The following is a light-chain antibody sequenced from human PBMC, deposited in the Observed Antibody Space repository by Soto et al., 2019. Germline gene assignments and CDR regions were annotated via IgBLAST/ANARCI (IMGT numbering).Light chain of an antibody. CDR1: QSVGASF. Sequence: PGDTATLSCRTSQSVGASFLAWYQQKPGQAPRLLIFGASNRAAGVPDRLSGSGSGTDFTLTINRLEPEDLAVYYCQQYVASPWTFGQGTKVEIK. CDR2: GAS. CDR3: QQYVASPWT. J-gene: IGKJ1*01. V-gene: IGKV3-20*01.